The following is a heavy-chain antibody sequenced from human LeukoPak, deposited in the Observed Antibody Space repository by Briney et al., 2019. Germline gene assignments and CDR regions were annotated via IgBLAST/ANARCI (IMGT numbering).Heavy chain of an antibody. CDR2: IYPGDSDT. V-gene: IGHV5-51*01. D-gene: IGHD5-24*01. Sequence: GESLKISCKGSGYSFTSYWIGWVRQMPGKGLEWMGIIYPGDSDTRYSPSFQGQVTISADKSISTAYLQWSSLKASDTAMYYCARFCRDGYNLYYLDYWGQGTLVTVSS. J-gene: IGHJ4*02. CDR3: ARFCRDGYNLYYLDY. CDR1: GYSFTSYW.